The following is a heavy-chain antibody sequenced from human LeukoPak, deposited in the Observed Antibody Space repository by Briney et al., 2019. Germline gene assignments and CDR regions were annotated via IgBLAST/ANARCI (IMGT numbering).Heavy chain of an antibody. J-gene: IGHJ4*02. Sequence: ASVKVSCKASGYTFTSYGISWVRQAPGQGLEWMGWISAYNGNTNYAQKFQGRVTMTRHTSISTAYMELSSLRSEDTAVYYCARESGFYGSGNRYWGQGTLVTVSS. CDR2: ISAYNGNT. V-gene: IGHV1-18*01. CDR3: ARESGFYGSGNRY. D-gene: IGHD3-10*01. CDR1: GYTFTSYG.